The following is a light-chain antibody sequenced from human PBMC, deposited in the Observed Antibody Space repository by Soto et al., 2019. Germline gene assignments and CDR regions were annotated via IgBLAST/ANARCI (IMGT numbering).Light chain of an antibody. J-gene: IGKJ1*01. V-gene: IGKV1-39*01. CDR2: GAS. CDR3: QQSHSTLWT. CDR1: QTITTY. Sequence: DIQMTQSPSSLSASVGDRVTITCRASQTITTYVNWYQQKPGKAPQLLIYGASSLHSGVPSRFTGSGSGTDFTLTISSLQPEDFATYHCQQSHSTLWTFGQGTKVEIK.